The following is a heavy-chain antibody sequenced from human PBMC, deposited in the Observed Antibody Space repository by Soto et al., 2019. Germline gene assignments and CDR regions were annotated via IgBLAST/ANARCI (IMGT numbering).Heavy chain of an antibody. Sequence: QVQLVQSGAEVKKPGASVKVSCKASGYTFTSYGISWVRQAPGQGLEWMGWISAYNGNTNYAQKLQGRVTMTTDTSTSTAYMELRSLRSDDTAVYYCARDGDPGCAATYNQYYYYGMDVWGQGTTVTVSS. CDR1: GYTFTSYG. CDR2: ISAYNGNT. CDR3: ARDGDPGCAATYNQYYYYGMDV. D-gene: IGHD1-20*01. J-gene: IGHJ6*02. V-gene: IGHV1-18*01.